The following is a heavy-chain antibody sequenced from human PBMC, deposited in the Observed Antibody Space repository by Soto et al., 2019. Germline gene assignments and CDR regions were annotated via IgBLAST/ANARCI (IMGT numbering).Heavy chain of an antibody. V-gene: IGHV1-46*01. CDR2: INISVGTT. CDR3: ARALLPPGEPNGYFRVGACNFHTGRMDV. D-gene: IGHD2-15*01. Sequence: QVRLVQSGAEVKRPGASVTLSCRATGYTFSIHYIHWVRQAPGQGLEWMGIINISVGTTSYAQRFQGRVTRTTDTSTTTGFTDLRGLKSEDMATYYCARALLPPGEPNGYFRVGACNFHTGRMDVWWPRTTITVS. J-gene: IGHJ6*01. CDR1: GYTFSIHY.